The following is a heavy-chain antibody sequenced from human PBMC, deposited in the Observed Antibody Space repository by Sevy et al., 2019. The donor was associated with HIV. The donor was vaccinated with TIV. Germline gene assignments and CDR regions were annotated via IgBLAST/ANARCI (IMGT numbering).Heavy chain of an antibody. V-gene: IGHV3-23*01. CDR1: GFTFSSYA. D-gene: IGHD3-22*01. J-gene: IGHJ4*02. CDR2: ISGSGYLT. Sequence: GGSLRLSCAASGFTFSSYAMSWVRQAPGKGLEWVSAISGSGYLTYYTDSVKGRFTISRDNSKNTLYLQMNSLRAEDMAVYYCAKEGGGYYFDSSGLFDYWGQGTLVTVSS. CDR3: AKEGGGYYFDSSGLFDY.